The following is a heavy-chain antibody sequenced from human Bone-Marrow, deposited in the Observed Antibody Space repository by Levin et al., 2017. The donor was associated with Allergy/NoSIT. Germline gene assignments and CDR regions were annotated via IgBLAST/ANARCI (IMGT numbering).Heavy chain of an antibody. CDR2: ISAYTGNT. CDR3: ARGDADGSGSYYGH. D-gene: IGHD3-10*01. J-gene: IGHJ4*01. CDR1: GYTFNYYG. Sequence: ASVKVSCTASGYTFNYYGIAWVRQAPGQGLEWMGWISAYTGNTNYARKFQGRVSMTTDTSTSTAFMDLRSLRSDDTAVYYCARGDADGSGSYYGHWGQGTLVTVSS. V-gene: IGHV1-18*01.